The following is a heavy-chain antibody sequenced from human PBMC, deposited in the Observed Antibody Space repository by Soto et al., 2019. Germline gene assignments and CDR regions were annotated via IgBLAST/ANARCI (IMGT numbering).Heavy chain of an antibody. V-gene: IGHV3-21*01. CDR2: ISSSSSYI. Sequence: GSLRLSCAASGFTFSSYSMNWVRQAPGKGLEWDSSISSSSSYIYYSDSVKGRFTISRDNAKNSLYLQMNSLRAEDTAVYYFARDAYYYDFWSGYDKGVYYYYGMDVWGQGTTVTVS. D-gene: IGHD3-3*01. CDR3: ARDAYYYDFWSGYDKGVYYYYGMDV. J-gene: IGHJ6*02. CDR1: GFTFSSYS.